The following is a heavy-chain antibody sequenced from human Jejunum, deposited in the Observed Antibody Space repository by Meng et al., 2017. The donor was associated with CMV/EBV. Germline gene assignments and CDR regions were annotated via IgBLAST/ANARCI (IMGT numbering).Heavy chain of an antibody. CDR3: AKDQNWARYD. Sequence: LSCGASGLAFSSYGMHWVRQAPGKGLEWVSFIGANGGNKQYADSVEGRFTISRDNSKNTLYLQMYSLRAEDTAVYYCAKDQNWARYDWGQGTLVTVSS. V-gene: IGHV3-30*02. CDR1: GLAFSSYG. CDR2: IGANGGNK. J-gene: IGHJ4*02. D-gene: IGHD7-27*01.